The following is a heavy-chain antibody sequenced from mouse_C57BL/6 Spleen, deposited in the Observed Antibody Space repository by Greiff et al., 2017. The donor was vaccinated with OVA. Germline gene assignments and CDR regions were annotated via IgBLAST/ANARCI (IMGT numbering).Heavy chain of an antibody. D-gene: IGHD4-1*01. J-gene: IGHJ4*01. CDR1: GYAFSSSW. CDR2: IYPGDGDT. V-gene: IGHV1-82*01. Sequence: VKVVEPGPELVKPGASVKISCKASGYAFSSSWMNWVKQRPGKGLEWIGRIYPGDGDTNYNGKFKGKATLTADKSSSTAYMQLSSLSSEDSAVYFCRNCDYYAMDDWGKGTSVTVSS. CDR3: RNCDYYAMDD.